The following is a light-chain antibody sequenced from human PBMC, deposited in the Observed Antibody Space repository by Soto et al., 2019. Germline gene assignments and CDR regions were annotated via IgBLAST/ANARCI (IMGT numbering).Light chain of an antibody. V-gene: IGLV1-44*01. Sequence: QSVLTQAPSASGTPGLRVTISCSGSSSNIGINTVNWYQHLPGTAPKLLIYANNQRPSGVPDRFSGSKSGTSASLAISGLQSEDEADYYCAAWDGSLNGVVFGGGTKVTV. CDR2: ANN. CDR3: AAWDGSLNGVV. CDR1: SSNIGINT. J-gene: IGLJ2*01.